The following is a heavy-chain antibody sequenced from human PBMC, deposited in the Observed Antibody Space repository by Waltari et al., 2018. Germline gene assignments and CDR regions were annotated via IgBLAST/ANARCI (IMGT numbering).Heavy chain of an antibody. CDR1: GFTFSSYG. D-gene: IGHD6-13*01. J-gene: IGHJ6*02. V-gene: IGHV3-30*18. CDR3: ANVIAAAGTGYYYYYGMDV. CDR2: ISYDGSNK. Sequence: QVQLVESGGGVVQPGRSLRLSCAASGFTFSSYGMHWVRQAPGKGLEWVAVISYDGSNKYYADSVNGRFTISRDNSKNTLYLQMNSLRAEDTAVYYCANVIAAAGTGYYYYYGMDVWGQGTTVTVSS.